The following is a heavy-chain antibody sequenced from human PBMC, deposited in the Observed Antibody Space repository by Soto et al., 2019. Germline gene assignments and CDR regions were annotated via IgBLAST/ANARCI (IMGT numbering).Heavy chain of an antibody. CDR1: GYTFTSYG. D-gene: IGHD6-19*01. CDR2: ISAYNGNT. Sequence: ASVKVSCKASGYTFTSYGISWVRQAPGQGLEWMGWISAYNGNTNYAQKLQGGVTMTTDTSTSTAYMELRSLRSDDTAVYYCARDLDAGAVAGDDAFDIWGQGTMVTVS. CDR3: ARDLDAGAVAGDDAFDI. V-gene: IGHV1-18*01. J-gene: IGHJ3*02.